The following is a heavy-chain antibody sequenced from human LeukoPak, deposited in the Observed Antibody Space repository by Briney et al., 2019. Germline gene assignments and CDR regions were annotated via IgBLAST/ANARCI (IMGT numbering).Heavy chain of an antibody. V-gene: IGHV1-46*01. CDR1: GYTFTSYY. CDR2: ITPTGGST. D-gene: IGHD5-18*01. J-gene: IGHJ4*02. CDR3: AVDVDTAMAYYFDY. Sequence: ASVNISCKASGYTFTSYYMHWVRQAPGQGLEWMGIITPTGGSTSYAQKFQGRVTMIRDTSTSTVYMELSSLRSEDTAVYYCAVDVDTAMAYYFDYWGQGTLVTVSS.